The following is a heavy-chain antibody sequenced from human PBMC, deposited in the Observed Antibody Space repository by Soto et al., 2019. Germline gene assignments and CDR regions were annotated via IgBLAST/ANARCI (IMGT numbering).Heavy chain of an antibody. D-gene: IGHD3-22*01. V-gene: IGHV3-23*01. J-gene: IGHJ4*02. CDR2: ISGSGGST. Sequence: EVQLLESGGGLVQPGGSLRLSCAASGFTFSSYAMSWVRQAPGTGLEWVSAISGSGGSTYYADSVKGRFTISRDNSKNTLYLQMNSLRAEDTAVYYCAKGITMIVVVITNNFDYWGQGTLVTVSS. CDR1: GFTFSSYA. CDR3: AKGITMIVVVITNNFDY.